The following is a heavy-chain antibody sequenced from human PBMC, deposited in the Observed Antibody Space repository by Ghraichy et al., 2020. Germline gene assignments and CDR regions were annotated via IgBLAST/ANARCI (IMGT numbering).Heavy chain of an antibody. CDR3: ASGYSSGYYLDY. CDR1: GGSISSSSYY. J-gene: IGHJ4*02. D-gene: IGHD6-19*01. Sequence: QTLSLTCTVSGGSISSSSYYWGWIRQPPGKGLEWIGSIYYSGSTYYNPSLKSRVTISVDTSKNHFSLKLSSVTAADTAVYYCASGYSSGYYLDYWGQGTLVTVSS. CDR2: IYYSGST. V-gene: IGHV4-39*02.